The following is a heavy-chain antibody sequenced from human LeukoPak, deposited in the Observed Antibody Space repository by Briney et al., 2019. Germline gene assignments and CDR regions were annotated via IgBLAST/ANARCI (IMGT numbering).Heavy chain of an antibody. CDR1: GYTFTSYY. V-gene: IGHV1-69*06. J-gene: IGHJ6*03. Sequence: SVKVSCKASGYTFTSYYMHWVRQAPGQGLKWMGGIIPIFGTANYAQKFQGRVTITADKSTSTAYMELSSLRSEDTAVYYCARGRGGKYCSGGSCYSYDYYYYYMDVWGKGTTVTVSS. CDR2: IIPIFGTA. CDR3: ARGRGGKYCSGGSCYSYDYYYYYMDV. D-gene: IGHD2-15*01.